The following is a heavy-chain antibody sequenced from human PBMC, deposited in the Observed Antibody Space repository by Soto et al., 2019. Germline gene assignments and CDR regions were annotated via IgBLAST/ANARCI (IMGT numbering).Heavy chain of an antibody. J-gene: IGHJ4*01. Sequence: GASVRLSSPTSGFSFSDYWLHWVRQVPGKGLLWVSRVSVDGGDTTYAGSVKGRFTISRDNAKNTLYLQLDTLRAEDTAIYYGPRHPEQRPIDYWGDGGLVTVSS. CDR1: GFSFSDYW. CDR3: PRHPEQRPIDY. D-gene: IGHD6-19*01. V-gene: IGHV3-74*01. CDR2: VSVDGGDT.